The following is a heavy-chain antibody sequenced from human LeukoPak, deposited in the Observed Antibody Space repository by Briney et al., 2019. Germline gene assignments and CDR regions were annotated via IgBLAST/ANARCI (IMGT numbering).Heavy chain of an antibody. D-gene: IGHD3-9*01. Sequence: SGPTLVNPTQTLTLTCTLSGLSLTTSGVGVGWIRQPPGKALEWLALTYWDDDKRYSPSLKSRLTVTKDISKNQVVLTMTNADPVDTGTYFCAHVRRDTATGFAGTFHPWGQGTLVTVSS. CDR1: GLSLTTSGVG. V-gene: IGHV2-5*02. CDR3: AHVRRDTATGFAGTFHP. J-gene: IGHJ5*02. CDR2: TYWDDDK.